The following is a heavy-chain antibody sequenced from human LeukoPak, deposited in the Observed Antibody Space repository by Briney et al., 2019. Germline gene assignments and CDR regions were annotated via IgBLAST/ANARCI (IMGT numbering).Heavy chain of an antibody. CDR1: GYTFTGNY. V-gene: IGHV1-2*02. D-gene: IGHD2-21*01. J-gene: IGHJ4*02. CDR3: ARYQVIVSYDY. CDR2: INPNSGGT. Sequence: ASPKDSCKASGYTFTGNYMHWVRQAPGQRLEWMGWINPNSGGTNYAQKFQGRVTMTRDTSISTAYMELSRLRSDDTAVYYCARYQVIVSYDYWGQGTLVTVSS.